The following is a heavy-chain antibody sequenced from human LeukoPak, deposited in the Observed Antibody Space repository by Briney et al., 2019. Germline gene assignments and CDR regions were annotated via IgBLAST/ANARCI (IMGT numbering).Heavy chain of an antibody. CDR2: ISGDGSER. CDR1: GFTFHGYV. D-gene: IGHD2-15*01. Sequence: GGSLRLSCAATGFTFHGYVMHWVRQAPGKGLEWVSLISGDGSERHYADSVKGRFTISRDNSKNSLYLQMNSLRSEDTAFYYCVKDLDDVMMVEAAMDFWAQGILVSVS. CDR3: VKDLDDVMMVEAAMDF. J-gene: IGHJ4*02. V-gene: IGHV3-43*02.